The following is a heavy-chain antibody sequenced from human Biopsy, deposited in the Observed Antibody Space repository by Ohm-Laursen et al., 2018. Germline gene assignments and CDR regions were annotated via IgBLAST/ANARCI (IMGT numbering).Heavy chain of an antibody. CDR3: ATKLTGYFHH. Sequence: ASVKVSCKAPGGTFSNYGVNWVRQAPGQGLEWLGGNIPILGTGNYAQKVQDRVTVAADTSTGTATMELRSLRSDDTAVYYCATKLTGYFHHWGQGTLVIVSS. CDR2: NIPILGTG. J-gene: IGHJ1*01. CDR1: GGTFSNYG. V-gene: IGHV1-69*06. D-gene: IGHD3-9*01.